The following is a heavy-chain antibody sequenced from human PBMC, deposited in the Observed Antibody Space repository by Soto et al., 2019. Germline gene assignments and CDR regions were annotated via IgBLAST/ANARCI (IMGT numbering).Heavy chain of an antibody. V-gene: IGHV3-23*01. CDR1: GFTFSTYA. CDR2: ISAGGGST. D-gene: IGHD4-17*01. J-gene: IGHJ3*01. Sequence: EVQLLESGGGLEQPGGSLRLSCAASGFTFSTYAMSWVRQAPGKGLEWVSAISAGGGSTYYADSVNGRFTISRDNSINMLYLQMNSLRTEDTAVYYCAHPRGYGVFDAYDFWGQGAMVTVSS. CDR3: AHPRGYGVFDAYDF.